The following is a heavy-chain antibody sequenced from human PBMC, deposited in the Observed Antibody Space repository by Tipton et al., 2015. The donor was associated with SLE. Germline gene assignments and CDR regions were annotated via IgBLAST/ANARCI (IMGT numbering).Heavy chain of an antibody. CDR3: ARHVGVAYYYAMDV. D-gene: IGHD2-15*01. J-gene: IGHJ6*02. CDR2: ISYTETT. CDR1: GGSISGYH. Sequence: TLSLTCTVSGGSISGYHWSWLRQPPGKGLEWIGYISYTETTKYNPSLESRVIISVDTSKNQFSLRLSSVTAADTAMYYCARHVGVAYYYAMDVWGQGTTVTVS. V-gene: IGHV4-59*08.